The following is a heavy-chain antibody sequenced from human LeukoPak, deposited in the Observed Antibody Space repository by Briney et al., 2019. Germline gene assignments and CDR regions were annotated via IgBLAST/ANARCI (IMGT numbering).Heavy chain of an antibody. V-gene: IGHV3-23*01. CDR1: GFTFSSYA. D-gene: IGHD3-3*01. CDR2: ISGSGGST. J-gene: IGHJ4*02. CDR3: AKKYYDFWSGFSAKNYFDY. Sequence: GGSLRLSCAASGFTFSSYAMSWVRQAPGKGLEWVSAISGSGGSTYYADSVKGRFTISRDNSKNTLYLQMNSLRAEDTAVYYCAKKYYDFWSGFSAKNYFDYWGQGTLVTVSS.